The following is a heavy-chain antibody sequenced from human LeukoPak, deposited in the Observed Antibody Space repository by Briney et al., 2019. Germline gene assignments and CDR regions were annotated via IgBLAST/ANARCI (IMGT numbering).Heavy chain of an antibody. CDR1: GFTFSSYG. CDR3: AKDGSPYSSSPNWFDP. CDR2: IRYDGSSK. Sequence: PGGSLRLSCAASGFTFSSYGMHWVRQAPGKGLEWVSFIRYDGSSKYYADSVKGRFTISRDNSKNTLYLQMNSLRAEDTAVYYCAKDGSPYSSSPNWFDPWGQGALVTVSS. V-gene: IGHV3-30*02. D-gene: IGHD6-6*01. J-gene: IGHJ5*02.